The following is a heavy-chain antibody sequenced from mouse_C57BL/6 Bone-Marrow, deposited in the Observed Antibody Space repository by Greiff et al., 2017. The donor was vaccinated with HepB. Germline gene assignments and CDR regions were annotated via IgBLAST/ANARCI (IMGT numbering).Heavy chain of an antibody. Sequence: EVQVVESGGGLVKPGGSLKLSCAASGFTFSSYTMSWVRQTPEKRLEWVATISGGGGNTYYPDSVKGRFTISRDNAKNTLYLQMSSLRSEDTALYYCARQIYDGYLWYFDVWGTGTTVTVSS. CDR3: ARQIYDGYLWYFDV. V-gene: IGHV5-9*01. CDR1: GFTFSSYT. J-gene: IGHJ1*03. D-gene: IGHD2-3*01. CDR2: ISGGGGNT.